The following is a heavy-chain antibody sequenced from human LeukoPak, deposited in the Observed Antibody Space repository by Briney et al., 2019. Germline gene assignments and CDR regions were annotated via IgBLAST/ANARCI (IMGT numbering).Heavy chain of an antibody. V-gene: IGHV4-39*01. J-gene: IGHJ4*02. CDR1: GASISTNTHY. Sequence: TSETLSLTCIVSGASISTNTHYWGWVRQPPGKGLEWIASIHHTGTPYYNPSLKSRVTISVDTSKNQFSLQFSSVIAADTAVYYCMRHASGEPPRYWGLGTPVTASS. CDR3: MRHASGEPPRY. D-gene: IGHD7-27*01. CDR2: IHHTGTP.